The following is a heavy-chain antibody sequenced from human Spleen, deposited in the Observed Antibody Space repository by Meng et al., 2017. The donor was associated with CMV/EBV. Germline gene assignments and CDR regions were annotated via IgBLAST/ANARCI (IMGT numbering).Heavy chain of an antibody. J-gene: IGHJ5*02. CDR2: INHSGST. V-gene: IGHV4-34*01. D-gene: IGHD1-26*01. Sequence: GYFSGYYWSWIRQPRGKGLEWIGEINHSGSTNYNPSLKSRVTISVDTSKNQFSLKLSSVTAADTAVYYCARKRGSLSGSYPNWFDPWGQGTLVTVSS. CDR3: ARKRGSLSGSYPNWFDP. CDR1: GYFSGYY.